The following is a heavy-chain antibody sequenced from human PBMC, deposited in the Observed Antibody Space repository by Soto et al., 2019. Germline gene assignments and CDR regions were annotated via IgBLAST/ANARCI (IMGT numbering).Heavy chain of an antibody. V-gene: IGHV3-30-3*01. D-gene: IGHD5-18*01. CDR3: ARGPYSYGYANY. J-gene: IGHJ4*02. Sequence: QVQLVESGGGVVQPGRSLRLSCAASGFTFSSYAMHWVRQAPGKGLEWVAVISYDGSNKYYADSVKGRFTISRDNSKNPLYLQMNSLRAEDTAVYYCARGPYSYGYANYWGQGTLVTVSS. CDR2: ISYDGSNK. CDR1: GFTFSSYA.